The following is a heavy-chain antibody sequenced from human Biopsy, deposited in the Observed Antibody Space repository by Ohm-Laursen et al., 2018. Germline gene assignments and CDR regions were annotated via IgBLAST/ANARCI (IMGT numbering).Heavy chain of an antibody. CDR1: GGSVSSSNYY. CDR3: ARGRRTSGWPYFDN. CDR2: IYSGGNT. J-gene: IGHJ4*02. V-gene: IGHV4-61*01. D-gene: IGHD6-19*01. Sequence: GTLSLTCFVSGGSVSSSNYYWNWIRQSPGQGLEYIGFIYSGGNTNYNPSLKNRVTMSVDTSKNQFYLKLYSVTAADTAVYYCARGRRTSGWPYFDNWGQGALVSVSP.